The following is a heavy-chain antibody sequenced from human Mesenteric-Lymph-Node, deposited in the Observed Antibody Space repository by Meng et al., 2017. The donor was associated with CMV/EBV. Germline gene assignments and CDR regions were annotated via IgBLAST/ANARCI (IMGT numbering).Heavy chain of an antibody. CDR1: GFTFSSYA. CDR2: ISGSGGST. D-gene: IGHD3-3*02. J-gene: IGHJ6*02. CDR3: GRFISGLEPEGIFYYYYGMDV. V-gene: IGHV3-23*01. Sequence: GGSLRLSCAASGFTFSSYAMSWVRQAPGKGLEWVSAISGSGGSTYYADSVKGRFTISRDNSKNSLYLQMNSLRAEDTAVYYCGRFISGLEPEGIFYYYYGMDVWGQGTTVTVSS.